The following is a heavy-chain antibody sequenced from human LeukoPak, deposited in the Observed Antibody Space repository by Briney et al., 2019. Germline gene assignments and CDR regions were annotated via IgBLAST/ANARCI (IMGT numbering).Heavy chain of an antibody. J-gene: IGHJ4*02. V-gene: IGHV3-66*01. CDR3: ARDLNTARFDY. Sequence: TGGSLRLSCAASGFTISSNYMNWVRQAPGKGLEWVSAIYGGGSPYYADSVKGRFTISRDNSKNTLYLQMNSPRAEDTAVYYCARDLNTARFDYWGQGTLVTVSS. CDR1: GFTISSNY. CDR2: IYGGGSP. D-gene: IGHD5-18*01.